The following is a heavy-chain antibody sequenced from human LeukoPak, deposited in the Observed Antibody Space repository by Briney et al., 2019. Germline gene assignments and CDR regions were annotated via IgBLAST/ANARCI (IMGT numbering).Heavy chain of an antibody. CDR2: IYYSGST. V-gene: IGHV4-59*01. D-gene: IGHD3-10*01. Sequence: SETLSLTCTVSGGSISSYYWSWIRQPPGKGLEWIGYIYYSGSTNYNPSLKSRVTISVDTSKNQFSLKLSSVTAADTAVYYCASRRPGVGNAFDIWGQGTMVTVSS. J-gene: IGHJ3*02. CDR3: ASRRPGVGNAFDI. CDR1: GGSISSYY.